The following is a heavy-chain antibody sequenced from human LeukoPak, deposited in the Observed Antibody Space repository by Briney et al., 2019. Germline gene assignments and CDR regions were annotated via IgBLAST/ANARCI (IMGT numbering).Heavy chain of an antibody. Sequence: ASVKVSCKASGGTFSSYAISWVRQAPGQGLEWMGGIIPIFGTANYAQKFQGRVTITADESTSTAYMELSSLRSEDTAVYYCARGQPLTTRFYYYYYMDVWGKGTTVTVSS. CDR2: IIPIFGTA. V-gene: IGHV1-69*13. CDR3: ARGQPLTTRFYYYYYMDV. CDR1: GGTFSSYA. J-gene: IGHJ6*03. D-gene: IGHD4-11*01.